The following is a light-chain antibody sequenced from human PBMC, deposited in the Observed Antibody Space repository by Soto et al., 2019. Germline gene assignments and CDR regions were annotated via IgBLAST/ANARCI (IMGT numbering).Light chain of an antibody. V-gene: IGLV2-14*01. J-gene: IGLJ3*02. CDR2: EVS. CDR3: SSYTSSSTWV. CDR1: SSDFGGYKY. Sequence: QPVLTQPASVSGSPGQSITISCTGTSSDFGGYKYVSWYQQHPGKAPKLIIYEVSDRPSGVSNRFSGSKSGNTASLTISGLLAEDEGDYYCSSYTSSSTWVFGGGTQLTVL.